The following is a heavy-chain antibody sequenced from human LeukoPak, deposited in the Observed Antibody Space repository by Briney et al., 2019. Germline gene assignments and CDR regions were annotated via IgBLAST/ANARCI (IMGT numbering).Heavy chain of an antibody. J-gene: IGHJ4*02. CDR1: GYSFTSYW. Sequence: GESLKISCKVSGYSFTSYWIGWVRQMPGKGLEWVGIIYPGDSDPKYSPSFQGQVTISVDKSITTAYLQWSSLKASDTAIYYCARPLLTGYSEIEYWGQGTLVTVSS. CDR2: IYPGDSDP. CDR3: ARPLLTGYSEIEY. V-gene: IGHV5-51*01. D-gene: IGHD3-9*01.